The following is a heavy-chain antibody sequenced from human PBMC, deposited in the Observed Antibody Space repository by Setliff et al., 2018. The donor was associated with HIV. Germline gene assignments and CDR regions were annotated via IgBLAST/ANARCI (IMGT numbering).Heavy chain of an antibody. D-gene: IGHD1-26*01. CDR2: MSGSTGDT. J-gene: IGHJ4*02. CDR1: GFTFNSYA. CDR3: ARGQVGYSYFDF. V-gene: IGHV3-23*01. Sequence: PGGSLRLSCAASGFTFNSYAMSWVRQAPGKGLEWVATMSGSTGDTYYADSVKGRFTISRDNSKNTLSLQMNSLGAEDAAVYYCARGQVGYSYFDFWGQGALVTVSS.